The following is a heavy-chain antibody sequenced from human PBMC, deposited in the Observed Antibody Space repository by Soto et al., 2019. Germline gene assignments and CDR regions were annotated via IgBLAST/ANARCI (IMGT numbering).Heavy chain of an antibody. CDR2: ISAYNGNT. J-gene: IGHJ6*02. D-gene: IGHD2-15*01. V-gene: IGHV1-18*01. CDR1: GYTFTSYG. Sequence: QVQLVQSGAEVKKPGASVKVSCKASGYTFTSYGISWVRQAPGQGLEWMGWISAYNGNTNYAQKLQGRVTMTTDTSTSTAEMEVRSLRSDDTAVYYCARDYGYCSGGGCSSSKYYGMDVWGQGTTVTVSS. CDR3: ARDYGYCSGGGCSSSKYYGMDV.